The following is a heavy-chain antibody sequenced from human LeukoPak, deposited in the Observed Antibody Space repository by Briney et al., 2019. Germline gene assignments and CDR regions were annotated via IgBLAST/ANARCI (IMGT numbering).Heavy chain of an antibody. CDR2: IYHNGTP. CDR1: VGSISSGNW. V-gene: IGHV4/OR15-8*01. D-gene: IGHD2-2*02. Sequence: SETLSLTCGVSVGSISSGNWWSWVRQSPGKGLEWIGGIYHNGTPNYNPSLKSRVTISADTFKNHFSLKLTSVTAADTAVYYCATAPILRGEGGEHYKYGMDVWGQGTTVIVSS. J-gene: IGHJ6*02. CDR3: ATAPILRGEGGEHYKYGMDV.